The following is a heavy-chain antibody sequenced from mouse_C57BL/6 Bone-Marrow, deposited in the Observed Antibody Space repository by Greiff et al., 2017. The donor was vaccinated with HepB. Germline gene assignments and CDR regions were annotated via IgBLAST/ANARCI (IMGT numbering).Heavy chain of an antibody. Sequence: QVQLQQSGPELVKPGASVKISCKASGYAFSSSWMNWVKQRPGKGLEWIGRIYPGDGDTNYNGKFKGKATLTADKSSSTAYMQLSSLTSEDSAVYFCAREGFITTVPFDYWGQGTTLTVSS. V-gene: IGHV1-82*01. J-gene: IGHJ2*01. CDR1: GYAFSSSW. D-gene: IGHD1-1*01. CDR2: IYPGDGDT. CDR3: AREGFITTVPFDY.